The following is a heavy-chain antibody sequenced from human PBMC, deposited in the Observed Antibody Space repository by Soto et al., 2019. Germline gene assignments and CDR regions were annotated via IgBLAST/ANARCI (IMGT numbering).Heavy chain of an antibody. CDR2: INSDGSGA. CDR1: GFTFSSFW. J-gene: IGHJ3*02. D-gene: IGHD3-10*01. Sequence: PVGSLRLSCAASGFTFSSFWMHWVRQAPGKGPVWVSRINSDGSGASYADFVEGRFTISRDNAKNTVYFQMNSLREEDTAVYYCIRDYGEAGSTNAFDIWGQGTMVTVSS. CDR3: IRDYGEAGSTNAFDI. V-gene: IGHV3-74*01.